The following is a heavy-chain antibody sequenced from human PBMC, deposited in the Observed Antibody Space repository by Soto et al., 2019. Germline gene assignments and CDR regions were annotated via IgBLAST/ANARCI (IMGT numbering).Heavy chain of an antibody. V-gene: IGHV1-69*12. CDR1: GGTFSSYA. CDR2: IIPIFGTA. CDR3: ARHVPAAGYYYGMDV. D-gene: IGHD2-2*01. Sequence: QVQLVQSGAEVKKPGSSVKVSCKASGGTFSSYAISWVRQAPGQGLEWMGGIIPIFGTANYAQKFQGRVTITADESTSTAYMELGSRRSEDTAVYYCARHVPAAGYYYGMDVWGQGTTVTVSS. J-gene: IGHJ6*02.